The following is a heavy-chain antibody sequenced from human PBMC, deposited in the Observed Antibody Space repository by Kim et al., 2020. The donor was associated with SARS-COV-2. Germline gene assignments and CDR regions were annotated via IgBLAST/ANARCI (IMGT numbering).Heavy chain of an antibody. V-gene: IGHV4-39*07. J-gene: IGHJ4*02. CDR3: ARSLRGSGTARDY. CDR1: GGSISSSSYY. CDR2: IYYSGST. Sequence: SETLSLTCTVSGGSISSSSYYWGWIRQPPGKGLEWIGSIYYSGSTYYNPSLKSRVTISVDTSKNQFSLKLSSVTAADTAVYYCARSLRGSGTARDYWGQGTLVTVSS. D-gene: IGHD3-10*01.